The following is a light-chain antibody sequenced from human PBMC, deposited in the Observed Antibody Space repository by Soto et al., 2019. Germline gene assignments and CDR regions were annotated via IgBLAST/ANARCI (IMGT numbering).Light chain of an antibody. CDR1: QSRRNS. J-gene: IGKJ1*01. V-gene: IGKV1-5*01. CDR2: DAS. CDR3: LCYITYPWT. Sequence: DLQMTQSPSTLSASVGDRVTITCRASQSRRNSLAWYQQKAGKAPTLLIYDASTLQSGVPSRFSGSGSGTEFSLTISSLQPEDFATYYCLCYITYPWTFGQGTKVDIK.